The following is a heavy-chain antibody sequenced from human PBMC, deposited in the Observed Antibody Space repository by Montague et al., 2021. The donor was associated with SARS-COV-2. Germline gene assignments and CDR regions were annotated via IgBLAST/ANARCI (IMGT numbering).Heavy chain of an antibody. CDR3: AKDREYQLPYYYYYMDV. CDR2: IWYDGSNK. D-gene: IGHD2-2*01. J-gene: IGHJ6*03. CDR1: GFTFSSYG. V-gene: IGHV3-33*06. Sequence: SLRLSCAASGFTFSSYGMHWVRQAPGKGLEWVAVIWYDGSNKYYADSVKGRFTISRDNSKNTLYLQMNRLRAVDTAVYYCAKDREYQLPYYYYYMDVWGKGTTVTVSS.